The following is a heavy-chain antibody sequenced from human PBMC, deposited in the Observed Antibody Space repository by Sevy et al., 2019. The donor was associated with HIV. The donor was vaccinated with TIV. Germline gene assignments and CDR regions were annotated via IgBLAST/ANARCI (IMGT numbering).Heavy chain of an antibody. CDR1: GDSITSNNYY. J-gene: IGHJ4*02. CDR3: ARHRTYGGRGYFPYYFDS. V-gene: IGHV4-39*01. CDR2: VYYSGSA. D-gene: IGHD3-22*01. Sequence: LETLSLSCTVSGDSITSNNYYWGWIRQPPGKGLEWIGSVYYSGSAYYNPSLKSRLAMSVDTATNEFSLRLTSVTAADMGVYHCARHRTYGGRGYFPYYFDSWGQGTLVTVSS.